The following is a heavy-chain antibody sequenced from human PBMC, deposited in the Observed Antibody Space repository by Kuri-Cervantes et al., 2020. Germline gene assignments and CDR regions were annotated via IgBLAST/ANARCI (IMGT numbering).Heavy chain of an antibody. CDR2: ISYDGSNK. Sequence: GGSLRLSCAASGFTFSSYGMHWVRQAPGKGLEWVAVISYDGSNKYYADSVKGRFTISRDNSKNTLYLQMDSLGADDTAVYYCAKSLAGGWYDFWGQGTLVTVSS. J-gene: IGHJ4*02. CDR1: GFTFSSYG. V-gene: IGHV3-30*18. D-gene: IGHD6-19*01. CDR3: AKSLAGGWYDF.